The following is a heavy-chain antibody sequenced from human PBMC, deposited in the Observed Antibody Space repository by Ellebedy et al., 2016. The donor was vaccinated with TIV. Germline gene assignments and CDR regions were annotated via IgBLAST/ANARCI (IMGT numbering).Heavy chain of an antibody. J-gene: IGHJ4*02. CDR3: ARVGDSSGYYPLDY. Sequence: MPSETLSLTCTVSGGSLSSSSYYWGWIRPPPGKGLEWIGRTYNSRITSYNPSLTSRISISVDTSKNQFSLKLSSVTAADTAVYYCARVGDSSGYYPLDYWGPGTLVTVSS. CDR2: TYNSRIT. D-gene: IGHD3-22*01. V-gene: IGHV4-39*07. CDR1: GGSLSSSSYY.